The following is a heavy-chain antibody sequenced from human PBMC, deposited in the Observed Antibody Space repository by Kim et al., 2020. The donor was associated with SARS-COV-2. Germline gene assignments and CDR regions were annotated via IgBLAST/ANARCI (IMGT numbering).Heavy chain of an antibody. CDR1: GGSISSYY. J-gene: IGHJ5*02. D-gene: IGHD1-1*01. CDR2: IYYSGST. Sequence: SETLSLTCTVSGGSISSYYWSWIRQPPGKGLEWIGYIYYSGSTNYNPSLKSRVTISVDTSKNQFSLKLSSVTAADTAVYYCAREGVDNWNDNWFDPWGQGTLVTVSS. CDR3: AREGVDNWNDNWFDP. V-gene: IGHV4-59*01.